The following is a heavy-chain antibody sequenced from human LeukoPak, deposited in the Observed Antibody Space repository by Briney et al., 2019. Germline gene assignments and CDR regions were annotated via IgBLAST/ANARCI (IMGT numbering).Heavy chain of an antibody. CDR1: GGSFSGYY. J-gene: IGHJ4*02. V-gene: IGHV4-34*01. Sequence: SETLSVSCAVSGGSFSGYYWTWIRQSPGEGLEWIGENSYGGCTNYNPSLKSRLTISVDTSKNPFSLTLTSATAADTAVYYCARVTRRRTTGEIFGRYFDYWGQGTLVAVSS. D-gene: IGHD3-10*01. CDR2: NSYGGCT. CDR3: ARVTRRRTTGEIFGRYFDY.